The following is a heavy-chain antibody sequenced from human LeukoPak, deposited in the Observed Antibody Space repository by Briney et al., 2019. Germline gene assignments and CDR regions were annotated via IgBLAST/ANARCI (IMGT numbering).Heavy chain of an antibody. CDR1: GFTVSRNY. Sequence: GGSLRLSCAASGFTVSRNYMSWVRQAPGKGLEWVSVLYSGGSTNYADSVKGRFTISRDNSKNTLYLQMNSLRAEDTAVYYCARTLSRWDPFDYWGQGTLVTVSS. V-gene: IGHV3-53*01. CDR3: ARTLSRWDPFDY. J-gene: IGHJ4*02. CDR2: LYSGGST. D-gene: IGHD1-26*01.